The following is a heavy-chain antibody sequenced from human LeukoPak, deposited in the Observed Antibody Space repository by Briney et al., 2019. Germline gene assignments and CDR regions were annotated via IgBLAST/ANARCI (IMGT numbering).Heavy chain of an antibody. CDR2: ISSSSSTI. J-gene: IGHJ4*02. Sequence: GGSLRLSCAASGFTFSTYSMNWVRQAPGKGLEWVSYISSSSSTIYYADSVKGRFTISRDNAKNSLYLQMNSLRDGDTAAYYCARDPYIVAAGIDYWGQGTLVTVSS. D-gene: IGHD6-13*01. CDR3: ARDPYIVAAGIDY. CDR1: GFTFSTYS. V-gene: IGHV3-48*02.